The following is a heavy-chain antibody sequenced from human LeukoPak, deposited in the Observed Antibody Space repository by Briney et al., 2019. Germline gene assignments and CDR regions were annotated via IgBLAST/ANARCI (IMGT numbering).Heavy chain of an antibody. J-gene: IGHJ4*02. CDR3: ARVDTYYYDSSGYSPLDY. CDR2: ISSSSSYI. CDR1: GFTVSSNY. D-gene: IGHD3-22*01. Sequence: PGGSLRLSCAASGFTVSSNYMSWVRQAPGKGLEWVSSISSSSSYIYYADSVKGRFTISRDNAKNSLYLQMNSLRAEDTAVYYCARVDTYYYDSSGYSPLDYWGQGTLVTVSS. V-gene: IGHV3-21*01.